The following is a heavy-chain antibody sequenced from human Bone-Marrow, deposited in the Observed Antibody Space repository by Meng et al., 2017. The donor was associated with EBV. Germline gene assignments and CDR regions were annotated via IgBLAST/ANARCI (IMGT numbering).Heavy chain of an antibody. Sequence: QVQLVQSGAEVKKPGASVKVSCKASGYTFRSYAIHWVRQAPGQSLEWMGWIDVGNANTKYSQKFQDRVTITRETFASTVYMELSRLTSEDTAVYYCARRYYDVTGYYYFDFWGQGTLVTASS. D-gene: IGHD3-22*01. CDR1: GYTFRSYA. J-gene: IGHJ4*02. V-gene: IGHV1-3*01. CDR3: ARRYYDVTGYYYFDF. CDR2: IDVGNANT.